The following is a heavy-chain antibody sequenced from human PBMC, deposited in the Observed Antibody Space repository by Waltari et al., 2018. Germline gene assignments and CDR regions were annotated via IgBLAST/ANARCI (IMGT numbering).Heavy chain of an antibody. CDR1: GGSFSGYY. D-gene: IGHD3-3*01. CDR3: ARGNSDFWRDIVGFDP. J-gene: IGHJ5*02. Sequence: QVQLQQWGAGLLKPSETLSLTCAVYGGSFSGYYWSWLRQPPGKGLEWIGEINHSGSTNYNPSLKSRVTISVDTSKNQFSLKLSSVTAADTAVYYCARGNSDFWRDIVGFDPWGQGTLVTVSS. V-gene: IGHV4-34*01. CDR2: INHSGST.